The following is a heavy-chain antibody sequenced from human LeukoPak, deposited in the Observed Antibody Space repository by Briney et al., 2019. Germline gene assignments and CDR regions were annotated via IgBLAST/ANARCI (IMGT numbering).Heavy chain of an antibody. Sequence: GGSLRLSCAASGSTFSSYSMNWVRQAPGKGLEWVSFISSGSSYKHYIDSVKGRFTISRDNAKNSLYLQMNSLRAEDTAVYYCAKDYYYYDSSGYYPSYYYYYMDVWGKGTTVTVSS. CDR2: ISSGSSYK. CDR3: AKDYYYYDSSGYYPSYYYYYMDV. J-gene: IGHJ6*03. V-gene: IGHV3-21*01. D-gene: IGHD3-22*01. CDR1: GSTFSSYS.